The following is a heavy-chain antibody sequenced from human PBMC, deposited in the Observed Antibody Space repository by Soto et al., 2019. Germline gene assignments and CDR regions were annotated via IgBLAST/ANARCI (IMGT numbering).Heavy chain of an antibody. V-gene: IGHV4-59*01. CDR2: IYYSGNT. CDR3: ARGGGYSNPYNFDY. D-gene: IGHD5-18*01. J-gene: IGHJ4*02. Sequence: SETLSLTCTVSGGSISTYYWTWIRQPPGKGLEWIGYIYYSGNTNYNPSLKSRATISEDTSKKQFSLKLSSVTAADTAVYYCARGGGYSNPYNFDYWGQGTLVTVSS. CDR1: GGSISTYY.